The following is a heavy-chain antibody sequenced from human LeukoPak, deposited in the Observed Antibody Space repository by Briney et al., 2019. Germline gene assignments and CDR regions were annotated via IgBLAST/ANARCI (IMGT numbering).Heavy chain of an antibody. V-gene: IGHV4-61*02. CDR3: AREKIGYYDSSGRGWFDP. CDR1: GGSISSGSYS. D-gene: IGHD3-22*01. Sequence: SETLSLTCTVSGGSISSGSYSWSWIRQPAGKGLEWIGRIYSSGSTNYNPSLKSRVTISVDTSKKQFSLKLSSVTAADTAVYYCAREKIGYYDSSGRGWFDPWGQGTLVIVSS. CDR2: IYSSGST. J-gene: IGHJ5*02.